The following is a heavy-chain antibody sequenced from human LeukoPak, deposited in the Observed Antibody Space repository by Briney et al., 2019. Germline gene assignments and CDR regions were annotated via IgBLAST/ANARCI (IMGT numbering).Heavy chain of an antibody. CDR3: ARLPRTYYYDSSGYRTGAFDI. Sequence: PSETLSLTCTVSGGSISSYYWSWIRQPPGKGLEWIGYIYYSGSTNYNPSLKSRVTLSVDTSKNQFSLKLSSVTAADTAVYYCARLPRTYYYDSSGYRTGAFDIWGQGTMVTVSS. CDR2: IYYSGST. J-gene: IGHJ3*02. D-gene: IGHD3-22*01. CDR1: GGSISSYY. V-gene: IGHV4-59*08.